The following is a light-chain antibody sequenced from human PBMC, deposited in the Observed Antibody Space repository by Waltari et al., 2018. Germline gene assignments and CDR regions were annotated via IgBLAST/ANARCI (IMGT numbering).Light chain of an antibody. J-gene: IGLJ3*02. Sequence: QSVLTQPPSASGTPGKRVTISCSGSRSNNGSHTVTWYQKLPGTAPKLLIHTSYHRPSGVPDRFSGSKSGTSASLTISGLQSEDEADYYCATWDDSLNAWVFGGGTKLTVL. CDR2: TSY. CDR3: ATWDDSLNAWV. CDR1: RSNNGSHT. V-gene: IGLV1-44*01.